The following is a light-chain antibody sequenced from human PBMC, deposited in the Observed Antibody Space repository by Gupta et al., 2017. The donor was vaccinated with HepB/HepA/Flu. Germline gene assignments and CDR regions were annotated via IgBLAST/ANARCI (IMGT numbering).Light chain of an antibody. CDR1: QSVSSSY. J-gene: IGKJ1*01. CDR3: QQYGRSWT. V-gene: IGKV3-20*01. CDR2: GAS. Sequence: EIALTQSPGTLSLSPGERATLSCRASQSVSSSYLAWYQQKPGQAPRLLIYGASSRATGIPDRFSGSGSGTDFTLTISRLEPEDFAVYYCQQYGRSWTFGQGTKVEIK.